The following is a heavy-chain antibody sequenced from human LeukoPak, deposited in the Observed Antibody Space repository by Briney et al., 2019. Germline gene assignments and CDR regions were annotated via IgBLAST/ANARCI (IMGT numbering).Heavy chain of an antibody. Sequence: GGSLRLSCAASGFTFSSYSMNWVRQAPGKGLEWVSSISSSSSYIYYANSVKGRFTISRDNAKNSLYLQMNSLRAEVTAVYYCARDLYDILTGYYLLDYWGQGTLVTVSS. CDR2: ISSSSSYI. V-gene: IGHV3-21*01. CDR1: GFTFSSYS. D-gene: IGHD3-9*01. CDR3: ARDLYDILTGYYLLDY. J-gene: IGHJ4*02.